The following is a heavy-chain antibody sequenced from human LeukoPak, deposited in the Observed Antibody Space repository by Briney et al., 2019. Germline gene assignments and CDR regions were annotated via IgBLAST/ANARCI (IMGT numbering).Heavy chain of an antibody. V-gene: IGHV3-74*01. J-gene: IGHJ4*02. CDR3: ARGGTYSFDY. CDR2: VHSDGRST. D-gene: IGHD1-26*01. Sequence: PGGSLRLSCAASGFTFSIYWMHWVRQAPGKGLVWVSRVHSDGRSTTYADSVKGRFTISRDNAKNTLYLQMNSLRVEDTAVYYCARGGTYSFDYWGQGTLVTVSS. CDR1: GFTFSIYW.